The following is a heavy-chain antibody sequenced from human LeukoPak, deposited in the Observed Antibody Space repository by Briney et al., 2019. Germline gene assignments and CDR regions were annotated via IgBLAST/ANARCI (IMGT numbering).Heavy chain of an antibody. V-gene: IGHV4-59*01. CDR1: GGSISSYY. CDR3: ARAGSWTGMDV. J-gene: IGHJ6*02. Sequence: SETLSLTCTVSGGSISSYYWSWIRQPPGKGLEWIGYIYYSGSTNYNPSLRSRVTISVDTSKNQFSLKLSSVTAADTAVYYCARAGSWTGMDVWGQGTTVTVSS. CDR2: IYYSGST. D-gene: IGHD1-1*01.